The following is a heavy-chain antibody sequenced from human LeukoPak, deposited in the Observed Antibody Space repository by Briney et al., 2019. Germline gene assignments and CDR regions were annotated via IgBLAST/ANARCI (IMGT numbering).Heavy chain of an antibody. V-gene: IGHV4-4*02. Sequence: SETLSLTCAVSGGSISSTNWWSWVRQPPGKGLEWIGSIYYSGSTYYNPPLKSRVTISVDMSKNQFSLKLSSVTAADTAVYYCARVLTALDYWGQGTLVTVSS. CDR3: ARVLTALDY. CDR2: IYYSGST. J-gene: IGHJ4*02. D-gene: IGHD3-9*01. CDR1: GGSISSTNW.